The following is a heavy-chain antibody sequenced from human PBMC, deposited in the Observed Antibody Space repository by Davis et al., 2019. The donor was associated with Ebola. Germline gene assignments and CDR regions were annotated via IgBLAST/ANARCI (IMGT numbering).Heavy chain of an antibody. CDR3: ARDNGYGTPPSY. CDR1: GYTLTGYY. Sequence: ASVKVSCKASGYTLTGYYLHWVRQAPGQGFEWMGWMNPNSGITNYAQKFQGRVTMTGDTSISTAYMELSRLRSDDTAVYYCARDNGYGTPPSYWGQGTLVTVSS. V-gene: IGHV1-2*02. CDR2: MNPNSGIT. D-gene: IGHD2-8*01. J-gene: IGHJ4*02.